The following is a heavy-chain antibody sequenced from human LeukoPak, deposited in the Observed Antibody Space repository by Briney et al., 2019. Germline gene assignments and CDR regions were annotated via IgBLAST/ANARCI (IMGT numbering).Heavy chain of an antibody. CDR1: GGSISSSSYY. V-gene: IGHV4-61*05. Sequence: SETLSLTCTVSGGSISSSSYYWSWIRQPPGKGLEWIGYIYTSGSTNYNPSLKSRVTISVDTSKNQFSLKLSSVTAADTAVYYCVRVVPAYYFDYWGQGTLVTVSS. CDR3: VRVVPAYYFDY. D-gene: IGHD2-2*01. CDR2: IYTSGST. J-gene: IGHJ4*02.